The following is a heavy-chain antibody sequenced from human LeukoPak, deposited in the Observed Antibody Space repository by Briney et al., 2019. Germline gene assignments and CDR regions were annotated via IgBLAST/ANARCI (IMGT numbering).Heavy chain of an antibody. D-gene: IGHD1-7*01. Sequence: EASVKVSCKASGGTFSSYAISWVRQAPGQGLEWMGGIIPIFGTANYAQKFQGRVTITADESTSTAYMELSSLRSEDTAVYYCARDPPRGNYAHYYYYYGMDVWGQGTTVTVSS. CDR2: IIPIFGTA. J-gene: IGHJ6*02. CDR1: GGTFSSYA. V-gene: IGHV1-69*13. CDR3: ARDPPRGNYAHYYYYYGMDV.